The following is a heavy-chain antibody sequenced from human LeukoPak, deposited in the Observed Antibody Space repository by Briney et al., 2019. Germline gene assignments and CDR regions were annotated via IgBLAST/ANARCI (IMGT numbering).Heavy chain of an antibody. V-gene: IGHV4-59*11. D-gene: IGHD5-18*01. J-gene: IGHJ4*02. CDR2: IYYTGTT. CDR1: GGSISIHY. Sequence: SETLSLTCTVSGGSISIHYWSWIRQPPGKGLEWIGNIYYTGTTNYNSSLKSRVTISVDTSKNQFSLKLSSVTAADTAVYYCARHVQDTAMVNGFDYWGQGTLVTVSS. CDR3: ARHVQDTAMVNGFDY.